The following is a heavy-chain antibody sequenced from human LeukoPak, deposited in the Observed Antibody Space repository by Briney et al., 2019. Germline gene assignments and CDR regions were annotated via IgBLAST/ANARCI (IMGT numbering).Heavy chain of an antibody. CDR3: ARRVRRVAGTRGAFDI. J-gene: IGHJ3*02. D-gene: IGHD6-19*01. Sequence: SETLSLTCAVYGGSFSGYYWSWIRQPPGKGLEWIGEINHSGSTNYNPSLKSRVTISVDTSKNQFSLKLSSVTAADTAVYYCARRVRRVAGTRGAFDIWGQGTMVTVSS. CDR1: GGSFSGYY. CDR2: INHSGST. V-gene: IGHV4-34*01.